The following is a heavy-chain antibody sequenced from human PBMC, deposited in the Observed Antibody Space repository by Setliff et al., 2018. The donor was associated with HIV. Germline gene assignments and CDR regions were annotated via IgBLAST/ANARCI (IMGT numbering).Heavy chain of an antibody. V-gene: IGHV3-53*01. CDR2: IYRGGST. CDR1: GFTVSSNY. J-gene: IGHJ4*02. Sequence: GGSLRLSCAASGFTVSSNYMSWVRQAPGKGLEWVSVIYRGGSTYYADSVRGRFTISRDNSKNTLYLQMNSLGAEDTAVYYCAKSLLVAGNDYWGQGTLVTVSS. CDR3: AKSLLVAGNDY. D-gene: IGHD2-8*02.